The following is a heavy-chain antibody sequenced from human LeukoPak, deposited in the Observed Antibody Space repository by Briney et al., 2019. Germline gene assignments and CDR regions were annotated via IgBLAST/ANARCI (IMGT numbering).Heavy chain of an antibody. CDR2: IYSGGST. Sequence: PGGSPRLSCAASGFTVSSNYMSWVRQAPGKGLEWVSVIYSGGSTYYADSVRGRFTISRDKSKNTLYLQMNSLRAEDTAVYYCARAPPSNWNDLAFAFDIWGQGTMVTVSS. V-gene: IGHV3-53*01. J-gene: IGHJ3*02. CDR1: GFTVSSNY. D-gene: IGHD1-20*01. CDR3: ARAPPSNWNDLAFAFDI.